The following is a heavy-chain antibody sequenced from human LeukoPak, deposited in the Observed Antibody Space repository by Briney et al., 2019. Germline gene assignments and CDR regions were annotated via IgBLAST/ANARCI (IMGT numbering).Heavy chain of an antibody. V-gene: IGHV4-38-2*02. CDR3: ARHRDYGFWSGYYTGTDY. CDR1: GYSISSGYY. Sequence: PSETLSLTCTVSGYSISSGYYWGWIRQPPAKGLEWIGEINHRGTTNYNPSLKSRVTMSLDTSENRFSLRLRSVTAADTAVYYCARHRDYGFWSGYYTGTDYWGQGTLVTVSS. CDR2: INHRGTT. J-gene: IGHJ4*02. D-gene: IGHD3-3*01.